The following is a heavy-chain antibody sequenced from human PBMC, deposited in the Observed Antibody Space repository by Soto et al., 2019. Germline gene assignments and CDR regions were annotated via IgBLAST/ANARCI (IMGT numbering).Heavy chain of an antibody. D-gene: IGHD4-17*01. V-gene: IGHV3-33*01. Sequence: QVQLVESGGGVVQPGRSLRLSCAASGFTFSDYGMHWVRQAPGKGLEWVALIWYDGSNKYYADSVKGRFTISRDDSKNTVCLQMNSLRAEDTAIYYCARIAYGVYVGAGSDSWGQCTLVTVSS. J-gene: IGHJ4*02. CDR1: GFTFSDYG. CDR2: IWYDGSNK. CDR3: ARIAYGVYVGAGSDS.